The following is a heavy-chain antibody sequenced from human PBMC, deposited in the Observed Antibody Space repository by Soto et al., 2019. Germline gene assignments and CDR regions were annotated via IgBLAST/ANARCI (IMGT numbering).Heavy chain of an antibody. Sequence: QLQLQESGPGLVKPSATLSRTCTVSGGSLSSSSYYWGWIRQPPGKGLEWVGSIYYSGITYYNPSLTGRVTISGDTSNIQFSLKLSSVTAADTAVYYCARRGSGSYSDYWGQGTLVTVSS. V-gene: IGHV4-39*01. D-gene: IGHD3-10*01. J-gene: IGHJ4*02. CDR3: ARRGSGSYSDY. CDR2: IYYSGIT. CDR1: GGSLSSSSYY.